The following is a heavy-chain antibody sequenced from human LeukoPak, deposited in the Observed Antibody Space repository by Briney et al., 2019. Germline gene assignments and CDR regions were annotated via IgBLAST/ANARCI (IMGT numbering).Heavy chain of an antibody. CDR1: GFTFNNYG. CDR3: AKDSAFYYIDV. J-gene: IGHJ6*03. Sequence: GGSLRLSCAASGFTFNNYGMHWVRQAPGKGLEWVAFIRYNGNNQYYADSVKGRFTISRDNSKNTLYLQMNSLKGDDTSVYYCAKDSAFYYIDVWGKGTTVIISS. CDR2: IRYNGNNQ. D-gene: IGHD3-10*01. V-gene: IGHV3-30*02.